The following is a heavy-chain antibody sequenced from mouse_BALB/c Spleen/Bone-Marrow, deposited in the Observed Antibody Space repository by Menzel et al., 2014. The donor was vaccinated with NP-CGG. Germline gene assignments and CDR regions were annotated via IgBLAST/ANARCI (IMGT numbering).Heavy chain of an antibody. Sequence: EVMLVESGGGLVQPGGPRKLSCAASGFTFSSFGMHWVRQAPEKGLEWVAYISSGSSTIYYADTVKGRFTISRDNPKNTLFLQMTSLRSEDTAMYYCASRAYWGQGTLVTVSA. CDR2: ISSGSSTI. CDR3: ASRAY. V-gene: IGHV5-17*02. J-gene: IGHJ3*01. CDR1: GFTFSSFG.